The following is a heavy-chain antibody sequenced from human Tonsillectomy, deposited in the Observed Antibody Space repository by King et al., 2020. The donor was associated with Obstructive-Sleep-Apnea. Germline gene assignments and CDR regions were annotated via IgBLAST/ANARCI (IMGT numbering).Heavy chain of an antibody. CDR3: ARELYGDYGVDY. CDR2: IKSDGIST. J-gene: IGHJ4*02. Sequence: VQLVESGGGLVQPGGSLRLSCAASGFTLSRYWMHWVRQAPGKGLVWVSGIKSDGISTNYADSVKGRFTISRDNAKNTLYLQMNSLRAEDTAVYYCARELYGDYGVDYWGKGTLVTVSS. V-gene: IGHV3-74*01. CDR1: GFTLSRYW. D-gene: IGHD4-17*01.